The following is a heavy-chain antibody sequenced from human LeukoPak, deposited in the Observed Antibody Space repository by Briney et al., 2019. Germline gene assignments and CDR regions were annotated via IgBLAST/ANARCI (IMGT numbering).Heavy chain of an antibody. D-gene: IGHD5-18*01. Sequence: GGSLRLSCAASGFTFSSYGIHWVRQAPGKGLGWVAVMWYDGSNRYYADSVKGRFTISRDYSKNTLNLQMNSLRAEDTAVYYCARAVDTAMVPETSMDVWGQGTTVTVSS. CDR1: GFTFSSYG. CDR2: MWYDGSNR. CDR3: ARAVDTAMVPETSMDV. J-gene: IGHJ6*02. V-gene: IGHV3-33*01.